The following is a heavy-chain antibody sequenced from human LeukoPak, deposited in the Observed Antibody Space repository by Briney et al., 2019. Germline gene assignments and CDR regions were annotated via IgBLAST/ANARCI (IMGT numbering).Heavy chain of an antibody. CDR1: GYTFTGYH. D-gene: IGHD3-22*01. CDR3: ARAGYYYDSSGYYYVGVDY. Sequence: WASVKVSCKASGYTFTGYHIHWVRQAPGQGLEWMGRINPNSGGTNYAQKFQGRVTMTRDTSISTAYMELSRLRSDDTAVYYCARAGYYYDSSGYYYVGVDYWGQGTLVTVSS. CDR2: INPNSGGT. J-gene: IGHJ4*02. V-gene: IGHV1-2*06.